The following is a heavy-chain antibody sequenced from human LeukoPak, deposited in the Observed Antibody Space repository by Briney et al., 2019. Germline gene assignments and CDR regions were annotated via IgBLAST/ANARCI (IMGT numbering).Heavy chain of an antibody. J-gene: IGHJ4*02. CDR3: ARVGYHYDTSDYYHYYFDY. V-gene: IGHV4-59*12. CDR1: GDSISSYY. Sequence: SETLSLTCTVSGDSISSYYWSWIRQPPGKGLELIAYIYYSGSTNYNPSLQSRVTISVDTSKNQFSLKLSSVTAADTAVYYCARVGYHYDTSDYYHYYFDYWGQGTLVTVSS. CDR2: IYYSGST. D-gene: IGHD3-22*01.